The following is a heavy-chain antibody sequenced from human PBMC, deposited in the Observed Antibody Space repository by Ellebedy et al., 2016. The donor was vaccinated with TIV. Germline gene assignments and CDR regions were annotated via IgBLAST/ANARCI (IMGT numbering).Heavy chain of an antibody. CDR1: GFSFRSSW. CDR2: INSDGSST. Sequence: PGGSLRLFCAASGFSFRSSWMHWIRQAPEKGLVWVARINSDGSSTSYADSMKGRFTISRDNAKNTLYLQMNSLRAEDTAVYYCARGGLTAASDYWGQGTLVTVSS. J-gene: IGHJ4*02. CDR3: ARGGLTAASDY. D-gene: IGHD2-2*01. V-gene: IGHV3-74*01.